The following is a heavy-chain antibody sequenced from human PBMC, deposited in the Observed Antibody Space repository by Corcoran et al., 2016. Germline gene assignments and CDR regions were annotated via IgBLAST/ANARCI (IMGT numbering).Heavy chain of an antibody. D-gene: IGHD2-2*02. J-gene: IGHJ6*02. V-gene: IGHV1-46*01. CDR1: GYTFTSYY. Sequence: QVQLVQSGAEVKKPGASVKVSCKASGYTFTSYYMHWVRQAPGQGLEWMGIINPSGGSTSYAQKFQGRVTMTRDTSTSTVYMELSSLRSEDTAVYYWARDCSSTSCYIDYYYYGMDVWGQGTTVTVSS. CDR2: INPSGGST. CDR3: ARDCSSTSCYIDYYYYGMDV.